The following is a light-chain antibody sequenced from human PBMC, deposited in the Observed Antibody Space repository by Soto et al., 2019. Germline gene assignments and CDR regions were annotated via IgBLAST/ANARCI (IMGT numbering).Light chain of an antibody. CDR2: AAS. CDR1: QSIDTY. V-gene: IGKV1-39*01. CDR3: QQSYSVPRT. Sequence: DIPMTQSPSSLSASVGDRVTITCRASQSIDTYLNWYQRKPGKAPNVLIYAASTLQSGVPTRFSGSGSGTDFTLTISSLQPEDFATYYYQQSYSVPRTFGLGTKVEIK. J-gene: IGKJ1*01.